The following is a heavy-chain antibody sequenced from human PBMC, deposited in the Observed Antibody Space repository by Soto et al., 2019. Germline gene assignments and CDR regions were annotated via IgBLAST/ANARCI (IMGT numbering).Heavy chain of an antibody. D-gene: IGHD3-3*01. CDR3: ASGYYDFWSGYFQWFVP. Sequence: GPLKLSWSASGFTFSCYCINLVRPAPGKGLDCVSYIISSSSTIYYADSVKGRFTISRDNAKNSLYLQMNSLRDEDTAVYYCASGYYDFWSGYFQWFVPWGQGTLVTVSS. V-gene: IGHV3-48*02. J-gene: IGHJ5*02. CDR1: GFTFSCYC. CDR2: IISSSSTI.